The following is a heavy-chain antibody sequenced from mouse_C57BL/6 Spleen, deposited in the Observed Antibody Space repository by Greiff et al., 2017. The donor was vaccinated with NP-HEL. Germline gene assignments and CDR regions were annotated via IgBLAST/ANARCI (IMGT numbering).Heavy chain of an antibody. V-gene: IGHV5-17*01. Sequence: EVHLVESGGGLVKPGGSLKLSCAASGFTFSDYGMHWVRQAPEKGLEWVAYISSGSSTIYYADTVKGRFTISRDNAKNTLFLQMTSLRSEDTAMYYCARGETYYSNYVGYAMDYWGQGTSVTVSS. D-gene: IGHD2-5*01. J-gene: IGHJ4*01. CDR3: ARGETYYSNYVGYAMDY. CDR2: ISSGSSTI. CDR1: GFTFSDYG.